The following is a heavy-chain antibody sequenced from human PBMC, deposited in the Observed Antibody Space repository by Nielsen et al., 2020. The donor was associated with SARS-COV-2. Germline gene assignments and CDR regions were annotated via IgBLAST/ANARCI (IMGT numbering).Heavy chain of an antibody. Sequence: GGSLRLSCAASGFTFTDYYMSWIRQAPGKGLEWVSFISSSTTHTDYADSVKGRFTISRDNAKNSLYLQMNSLRAEDTAVYYCAKVQREWELFDAFDIWGQGTMVTVSS. CDR2: ISSSTTHT. V-gene: IGHV3-11*05. CDR1: GFTFTDYY. D-gene: IGHD1-26*01. J-gene: IGHJ3*02. CDR3: AKVQREWELFDAFDI.